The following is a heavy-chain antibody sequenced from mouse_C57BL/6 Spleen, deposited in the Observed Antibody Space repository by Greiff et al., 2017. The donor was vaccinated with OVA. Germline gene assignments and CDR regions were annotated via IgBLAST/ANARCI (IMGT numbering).Heavy chain of an antibody. CDR3: ATPDGYYDTWFAY. CDR2: IYPGSGNT. Sequence: QVQLQQSGPELVKPGASVKISCKASGYSFTSYYIHWVKQRPGQGLEWIGWIYPGSGNTKYNEKFKGKATLTADTSSSTAYMQLSSLTSEDSAVYYCATPDGYYDTWFAYWGQGTLVTVSA. V-gene: IGHV1-66*01. J-gene: IGHJ3*01. D-gene: IGHD2-3*01. CDR1: GYSFTSYY.